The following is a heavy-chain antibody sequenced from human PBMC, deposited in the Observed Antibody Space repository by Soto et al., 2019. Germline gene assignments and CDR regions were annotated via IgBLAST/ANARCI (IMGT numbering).Heavy chain of an antibody. J-gene: IGHJ6*02. CDR3: ARDPAIYSGKFDYGLDV. D-gene: IGHD4-4*01. CDR2: IGTSGKTI. CDR1: GFTFSSYE. V-gene: IGHV3-48*03. Sequence: RQSCAVSGFTFSSYEMNWVRQAPGQGLEWVSYIGTSGKTIYYADSVRGRFTISRDNAKNSLYLQMNSLRAEDTAVYFCARDPAIYSGKFDYGLDVWGRGTTVTVSS.